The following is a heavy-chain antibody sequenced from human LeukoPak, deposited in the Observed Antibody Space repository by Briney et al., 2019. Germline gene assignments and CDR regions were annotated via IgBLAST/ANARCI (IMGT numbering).Heavy chain of an antibody. D-gene: IGHD2-21*02. V-gene: IGHV4-61*01. CDR3: ARGPPPWYSFDY. CDR2: IYYSGST. Sequence: SETLSLTCTVSGGSFSSGSYYWSWIRQPPGKGLEWIGYIYYSGSTYYNPSLKSRVTISVDTSKNQFSLKLSSVTAADTAVYYCARGPPPWYSFDYWGQGTLVTVSS. CDR1: GGSFSSGSYY. J-gene: IGHJ4*02.